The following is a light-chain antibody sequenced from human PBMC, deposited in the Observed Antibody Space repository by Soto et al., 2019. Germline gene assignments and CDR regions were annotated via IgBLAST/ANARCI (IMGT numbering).Light chain of an antibody. J-gene: IGKJ4*01. CDR1: QSVSGW. V-gene: IGKV1-5*03. CDR2: KAS. Sequence: DIQMTQSPSTLSASVRDGVTITCRASQSVSGWLAWYQQKPGKAPKLLISKASTLQSGVPSRFSGSGSGTDFTLTISSLLPDDFATYYCQQYVSYPLTFGGGTKVDIK. CDR3: QQYVSYPLT.